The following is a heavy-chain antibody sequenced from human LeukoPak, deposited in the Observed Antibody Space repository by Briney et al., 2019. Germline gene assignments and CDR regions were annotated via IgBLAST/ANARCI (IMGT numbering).Heavy chain of an antibody. J-gene: IGHJ4*02. CDR3: ARIIVGASFDY. CDR1: GGSVNNGPYY. D-gene: IGHD1-26*01. CDR2: ISYTGGT. V-gene: IGHV4-31*03. Sequence: SETLSLTCTVSGGSVNNGPYYWSWIRQHPGKGLEWIGYISYTGGTYYNPSLESRVSMSVDTSKNQFSLKLSSATAADTAMYYCARIIVGASFDYWGQGTLVTVSS.